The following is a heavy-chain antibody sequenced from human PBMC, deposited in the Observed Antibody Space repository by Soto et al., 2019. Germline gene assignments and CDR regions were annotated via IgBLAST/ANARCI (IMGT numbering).Heavy chain of an antibody. CDR3: AKTNRRITIFGVVPPHDAFDI. CDR2: ISGSGGST. Sequence: PGGSLRLSCAASGFTFSGYAMSWVRQAPGKGLEWVSAISGSGGSTYYADSVKGRFTISRDNSKNTLYLQMNSLRAEDTAVYYCAKTNRRITIFGVVPPHDAFDIWGQGTMVTVSS. CDR1: GFTFSGYA. D-gene: IGHD3-3*01. V-gene: IGHV3-23*01. J-gene: IGHJ3*02.